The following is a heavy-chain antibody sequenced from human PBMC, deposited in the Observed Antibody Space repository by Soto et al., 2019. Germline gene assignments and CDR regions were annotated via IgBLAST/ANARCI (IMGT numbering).Heavy chain of an antibody. CDR2: INAGNGNT. CDR3: ASAYYDFWSGPHYGMDV. J-gene: IGHJ6*02. Sequence: GASVKVSCKASGYTFTSYGIHWGRQAPGQRLEWMGWINAGNGNTKYSRKFQGRVTITRDTSASTAYMELSSLRSEDTAVYYCASAYYDFWSGPHYGMDVWGQGTTVTVSS. CDR1: GYTFTSYG. V-gene: IGHV1-3*01. D-gene: IGHD3-3*01.